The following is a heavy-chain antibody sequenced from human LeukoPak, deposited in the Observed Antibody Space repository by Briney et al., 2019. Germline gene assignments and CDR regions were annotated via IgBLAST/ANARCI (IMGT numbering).Heavy chain of an antibody. J-gene: IGHJ4*02. CDR3: ARSESRIYDFWSGYYPR. CDR1: GGTFSSYA. D-gene: IGHD3-3*01. Sequence: GASVKVSCKASGGTFSSYAISWVRQAPGQGLEWMGGIIPIFGTANYAQKFQGRVTITADESTSTAYMELSSLRSEDTAVYYCARSESRIYDFWSGYYPRWGQGTLVTVSS. CDR2: IIPIFGTA. V-gene: IGHV1-69*13.